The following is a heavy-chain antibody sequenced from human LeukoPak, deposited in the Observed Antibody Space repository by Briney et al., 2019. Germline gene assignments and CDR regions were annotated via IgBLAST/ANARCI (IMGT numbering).Heavy chain of an antibody. CDR2: VSYDGSHK. J-gene: IGHJ4*02. CDR1: GFTFSSFG. CDR3: TKDRSGRETGNQRDDY. Sequence: GGSLRLSCAASGFTFSSFGMHWVRQAPGKWLEWVAVVSYDGSHKYYADSVKGRFTVSRDNSRSTLYLQMNSLRADDTAVYFCTKDRSGRETGNQRDDYWGQGTLVTVSS. D-gene: IGHD1-14*01. V-gene: IGHV3-30*19.